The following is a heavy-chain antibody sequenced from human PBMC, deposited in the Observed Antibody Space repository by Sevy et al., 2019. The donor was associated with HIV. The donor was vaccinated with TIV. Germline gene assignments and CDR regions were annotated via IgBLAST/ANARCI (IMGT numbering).Heavy chain of an antibody. D-gene: IGHD2-8*02. J-gene: IGHJ6*02. CDR3: ARSSWWDSYYYYGMDV. CDR1: GGSISSYY. CDR2: IYYSGST. V-gene: IGHV4-59*01. Sequence: SETLSLTCTGSGGSISSYYWSWIRQPPGKGLEWIGYIYYSGSTNYNPSLKSRVTISLDTFKNQFSLKLSSVTAADTAVYYCARSSWWDSYYYYGMDVWGQGTKVTVSS.